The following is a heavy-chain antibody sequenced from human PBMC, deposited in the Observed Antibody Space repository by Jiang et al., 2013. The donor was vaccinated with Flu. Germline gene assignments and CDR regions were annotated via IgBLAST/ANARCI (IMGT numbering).Heavy chain of an antibody. D-gene: IGHD5-12*01. CDR1: GASINSGNY. CDR3: ARSPGYVTTKFDF. J-gene: IGHJ4*02. V-gene: IGHV4-4*02. Sequence: GSGLVKPSGTLSLTCAVSGASINSGNYWSWVRQTPAKGLEWIGEIYHSGTTNYNPSLKSRVTISIDKSKNQFSLTVTSVTAADTAIYYCARSPGYVTTKFDFWGQGTLVTVXS. CDR2: IYHSGTT.